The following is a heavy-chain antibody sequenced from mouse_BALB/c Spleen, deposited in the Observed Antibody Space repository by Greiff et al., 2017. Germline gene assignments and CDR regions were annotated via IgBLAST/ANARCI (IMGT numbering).Heavy chain of an antibody. CDR1: GYTFTSYY. V-gene: IGHV1S81*02. D-gene: IGHD1-2*01. CDR2: INPSNGGT. Sequence: VQLQQSGAELVKPGASVKLSCKASGYTFTSYYMYWVKQRPGQGLEWIGEINPSNGGTNFNEKFKSKATLTVDKSSSTAYMQLSSLTSEDSAVYYCTRAHYRGYFDYWGQGTTLTVSS. CDR3: TRAHYRGYFDY. J-gene: IGHJ2*01.